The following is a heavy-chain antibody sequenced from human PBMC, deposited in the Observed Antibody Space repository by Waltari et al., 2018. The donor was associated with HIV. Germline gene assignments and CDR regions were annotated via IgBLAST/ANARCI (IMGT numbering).Heavy chain of an antibody. Sequence: EVQLVESGGGLVKPGGSLRLSCAASGFTFSDAWLSWVRQAPGKGLEWVARSKSKTDGGTTDYAAPVKGRFTSSRDDSKNTLYLQMNSMKSEDTAVYYCIHSKVLARDEYWGQGTLVTVSS. J-gene: IGHJ4*02. CDR1: GFTFSDAW. V-gene: IGHV3-15*01. CDR3: IHSKVLARDEY. CDR2: SKSKTDGGTT. D-gene: IGHD1-1*01.